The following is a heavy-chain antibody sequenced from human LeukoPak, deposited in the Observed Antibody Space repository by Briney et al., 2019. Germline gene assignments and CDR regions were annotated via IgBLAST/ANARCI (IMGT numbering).Heavy chain of an antibody. J-gene: IGHJ4*02. Sequence: SETLSLTCTVSGGSISSYYWSWIRQPPGKGLEWIGGIYYSGSTNYNPSLKSRVTISVDTSKNQFSLKLRSVTAADTAVYYCARQQHYDSSGYYDYWGQGTLVTVSS. CDR2: IYYSGST. D-gene: IGHD3-22*01. CDR1: GGSISSYY. CDR3: ARQQHYDSSGYYDY. V-gene: IGHV4-59*08.